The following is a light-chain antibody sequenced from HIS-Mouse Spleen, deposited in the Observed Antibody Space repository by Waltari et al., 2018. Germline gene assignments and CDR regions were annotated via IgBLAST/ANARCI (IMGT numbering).Light chain of an antibody. V-gene: IGLV3-21*03. CDR1: NIGSKS. Sequence: SYVLTQPPSVSVAPGKTARITCGGNNIGSKSVHWYQQKPGQAPVLVVYDDSDRPSGRPERCDGSNSGNTATLTISRVEAGDEADYYCQVWDSSSDHVVFGGGTKLTVL. CDR3: QVWDSSSDHVV. CDR2: DDS. J-gene: IGLJ2*01.